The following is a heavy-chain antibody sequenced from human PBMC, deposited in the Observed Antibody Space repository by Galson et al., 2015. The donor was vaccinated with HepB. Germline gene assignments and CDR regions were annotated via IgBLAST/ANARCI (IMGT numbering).Heavy chain of an antibody. D-gene: IGHD3-10*01. Sequence: SVKVSCKASGGTFSSYAISWVRQAPGQGLEWMGGIIPIFGTANYAQKFQGRVTITADESTSTAYMELSSLRSEDTAVYYCARDRPSDYYGSGRSFDYWGQGTLVTVSS. CDR2: IIPIFGTA. J-gene: IGHJ4*02. CDR3: ARDRPSDYYGSGRSFDY. V-gene: IGHV1-69*13. CDR1: GGTFSSYA.